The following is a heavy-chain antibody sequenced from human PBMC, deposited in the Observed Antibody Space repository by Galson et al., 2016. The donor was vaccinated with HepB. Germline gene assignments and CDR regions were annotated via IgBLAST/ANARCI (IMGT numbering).Heavy chain of an antibody. CDR2: IIPIFGAA. CDR3: AIPSSGNFYFDY. Sequence: SSAIRWVRQGPGQGLEWMGGIIPIFGAANYAQKFQGRVTITADGSTSTAYLELSSLKSGDTAVYYCAIPSSGNFYFDYWGQGTLVTVSS. D-gene: IGHD1-26*01. V-gene: IGHV1-69*01. CDR1: SSA. J-gene: IGHJ4*02.